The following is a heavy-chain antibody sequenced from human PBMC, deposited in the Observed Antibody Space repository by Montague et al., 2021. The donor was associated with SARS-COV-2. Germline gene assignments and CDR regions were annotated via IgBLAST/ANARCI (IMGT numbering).Heavy chain of an antibody. J-gene: IGHJ6*02. V-gene: IGHV4-61*09. CDR1: GDSMTSGSYF. Sequence: TLSLTCTVSGDSMTSGSYFWTWIRQPAGKGLEWIGHIQTSGTSNYNPSLRNRITLSIDTSRSQFSLELRSVTAGDTAVYYCARDRPKSWLISPGLAGLFETVVDSAGGMDVWGQGTPVTVS. D-gene: IGHD3-9*01. CDR2: IQTSGTS. CDR3: ARDRPKSWLISPGLAGLFETVVDSAGGMDV.